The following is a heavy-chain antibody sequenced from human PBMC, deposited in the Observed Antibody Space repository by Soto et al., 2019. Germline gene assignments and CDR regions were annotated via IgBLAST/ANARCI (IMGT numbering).Heavy chain of an antibody. V-gene: IGHV1-18*01. CDR1: GYIFSNYG. J-gene: IGHJ5*02. D-gene: IGHD5-12*01. CDR3: ARCRGSSGYFLFDP. CDR2: ISGHNDNS. Sequence: ASVKVSCKTSGYIFSNYGITWVRQAPGQGLEWVGWISGHNDNSKYAQKVQGRVTLTTDTSTSTAYMELRNLMSDDTAVYYCARCRGSSGYFLFDPWGQGTLVTVSA.